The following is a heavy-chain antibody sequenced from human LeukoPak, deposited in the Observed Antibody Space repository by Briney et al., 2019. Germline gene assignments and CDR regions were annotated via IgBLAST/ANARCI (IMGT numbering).Heavy chain of an antibody. CDR2: INHSGST. J-gene: IGHJ4*02. V-gene: IGHV4-34*01. CDR3: ARESAERYFDY. CDR1: GGSFSGYY. Sequence: SETLSLTCAVYGGSFSGYYWSWIRQPPGKGLEWIGEINHSGSTNYNPSLKSRVTISADTSKNQFSLKLSSVTAADTAVYYCARESAERYFDYWGQGTLVTVSS. D-gene: IGHD3-9*01.